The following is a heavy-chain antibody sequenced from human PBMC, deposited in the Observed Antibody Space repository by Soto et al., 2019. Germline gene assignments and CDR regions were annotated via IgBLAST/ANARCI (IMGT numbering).Heavy chain of an antibody. CDR3: ARISREFRRRFDY. J-gene: IGHJ4*02. D-gene: IGHD3-10*01. V-gene: IGHV5-51*01. CDR2: IYPGDSDM. CDR1: GYRFTNYW. Sequence: ESLKISCEGVGYRFTNYWIAWVRQMPGKGPEWMGTIYPGDSDMRYSPSFRGQVTMSVDKSINTAYLQWGSLTASDTAKYYCARISREFRRRFDYWGQGLLVTVYS.